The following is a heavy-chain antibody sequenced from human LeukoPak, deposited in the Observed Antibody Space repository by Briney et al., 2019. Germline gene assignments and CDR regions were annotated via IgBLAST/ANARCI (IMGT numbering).Heavy chain of an antibody. V-gene: IGHV3-30-3*01. CDR3: ASVRPTPRY. CDR1: GFTFSSYA. CDR2: ISYDGSNK. J-gene: IGHJ4*02. Sequence: GRSLRLSCAASGFTFSSYAMHWVRQAPGKGLEWVAVISYDGSNKYYADSVKGRFTISRDNSKNTLYLQMNRLRAEDTAVYYCASVRPTPRYWGQGTLVTVSS.